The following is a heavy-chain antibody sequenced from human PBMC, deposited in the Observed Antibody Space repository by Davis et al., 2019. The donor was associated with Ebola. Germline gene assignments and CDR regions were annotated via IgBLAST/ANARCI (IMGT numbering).Heavy chain of an antibody. CDR1: GFTFSDYY. CDR3: AREFYDFWSGYRYGMDV. V-gene: IGHV3-11*01. D-gene: IGHD3-3*01. CDR2: ISSSGSII. J-gene: IGHJ6*02. Sequence: GGSLRLSCAASGFTFSDYYMSWIRQAPGKGLEWVSYISSSGSIIYYADSVKGRSTISRDNAKKSLYLQMNSRRAEDTAVYYCAREFYDFWSGYRYGMDVWGQGTTVTVSS.